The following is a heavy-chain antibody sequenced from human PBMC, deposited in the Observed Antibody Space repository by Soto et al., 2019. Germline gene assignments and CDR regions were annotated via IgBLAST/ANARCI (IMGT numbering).Heavy chain of an antibody. D-gene: IGHD6-13*01. Sequence: SETLSLTCTVSGGSISSYYWSWIRQPPGRGLEWIGFIYYAGSTKYNPSLNSRVTISVDTSKNQFSLTVTSVTAADTAMYYCARPKTIGAAAGKGWFDPWGQVTLVTVS. V-gene: IGHV4-59*08. CDR3: ARPKTIGAAAGKGWFDP. CDR2: IYYAGST. J-gene: IGHJ5*02. CDR1: GGSISSYY.